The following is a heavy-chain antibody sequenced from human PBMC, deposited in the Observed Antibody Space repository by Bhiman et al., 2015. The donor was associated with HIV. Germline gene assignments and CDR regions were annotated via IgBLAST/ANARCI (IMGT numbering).Heavy chain of an antibody. Sequence: QVQLVESGGGVVQPGRSLRLSCAASGFTLTSYAMHWVRQAPGKGLEWVAVISNDGSNKYYADSVKGRFTISRDNSKNTLYLQMNSLRAEDTAVYYCARDTIVSGGWLQFGDYYYYYGMDVWGQGTTVTVSS. CDR3: ARDTIVSGGWLQFGDYYYYYGMDV. CDR2: ISNDGSNK. V-gene: IGHV3-30-3*01. J-gene: IGHJ6*02. D-gene: IGHD5-24*01. CDR1: GFTLTSYA.